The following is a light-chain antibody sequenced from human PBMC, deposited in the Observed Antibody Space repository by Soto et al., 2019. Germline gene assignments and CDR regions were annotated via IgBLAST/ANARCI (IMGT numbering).Light chain of an antibody. CDR1: SSGVGGSNY. Sequence: QSVLIQPASVSGSPGQSITISCTGTSSGVGGSNYVSCYQHHPPRAPKLLIYEVSYRPSGVSNRFSRSKFGNMASLTISGLQAEDGAYYYCSSYTSSSTLEVFGSGTKLTVL. CDR2: EVS. V-gene: IGLV2-14*01. CDR3: SSYTSSSTLEV. J-gene: IGLJ2*01.